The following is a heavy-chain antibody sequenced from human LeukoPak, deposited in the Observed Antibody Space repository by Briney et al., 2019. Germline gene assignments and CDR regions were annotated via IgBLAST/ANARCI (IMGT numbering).Heavy chain of an antibody. D-gene: IGHD1-26*01. CDR1: GYTFTSYD. CDR3: ARGTHGGIVGATDFDY. V-gene: IGHV1-8*03. Sequence: ASVKVSCKASGYTFTSYDINWVRQATGQGLEWMGWMNPNSGNTGYAQKFQGRDTITRNTSISTAYMELSSLRSEDTAVYYCARGTHGGIVGATDFDYWGQGTLVTVSS. CDR2: MNPNSGNT. J-gene: IGHJ4*02.